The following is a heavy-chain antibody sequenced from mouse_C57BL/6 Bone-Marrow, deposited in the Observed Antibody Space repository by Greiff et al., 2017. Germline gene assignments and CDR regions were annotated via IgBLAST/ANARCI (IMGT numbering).Heavy chain of an antibody. CDR3: ASHYYGSSYGGAMDY. J-gene: IGHJ4*01. CDR1: GYSITSGYY. CDR2: ISYDGSN. D-gene: IGHD1-1*01. V-gene: IGHV3-6*01. Sequence: VQLKESGPGLVKPSQSLSLTCSVTGYSITSGYYWNWIRQFPGNKLEWMGYISYDGSNNYNPSLKNRISIARDTSKNPFFLKWNSVTTEDTATYSCASHYYGSSYGGAMDYWGQGTSVTVSS.